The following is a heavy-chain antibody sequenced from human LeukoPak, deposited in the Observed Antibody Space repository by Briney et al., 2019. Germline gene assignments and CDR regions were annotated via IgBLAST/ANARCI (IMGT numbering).Heavy chain of an antibody. V-gene: IGHV3-21*01. CDR1: GFTFSSYT. J-gene: IGHJ4*02. Sequence: GGSLRLSCAASGFTFSSYTMNWVRQAPGKGLEWVSSISSSSTYIYYADSVKGRFTISRDNAENSLFLQMNSLRAEDTAVYYCAKEEGTTVTTFDYWGQGTLVTVAS. CDR3: AKEEGTTVTTFDY. CDR2: ISSSSTYI. D-gene: IGHD4-17*01.